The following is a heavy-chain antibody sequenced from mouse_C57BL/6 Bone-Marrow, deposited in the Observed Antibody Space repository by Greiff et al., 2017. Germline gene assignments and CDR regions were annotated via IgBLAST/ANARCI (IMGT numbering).Heavy chain of an antibody. J-gene: IGHJ2*01. CDR2: IDPENGAT. CDR3: TSYYYGSRWFDY. V-gene: IGHV14-4*01. D-gene: IGHD1-1*01. CDR1: GFNIKDDY. Sequence: VQLQQSGAELVRPGASVKLSCTASGFNIKDDYMHWVKPRPEQGLEWIGWIDPENGATEYASKFQGKATITADTSSNTAYLQLSSLTSEDTAVYYCTSYYYGSRWFDYWGQGTTLTVSS.